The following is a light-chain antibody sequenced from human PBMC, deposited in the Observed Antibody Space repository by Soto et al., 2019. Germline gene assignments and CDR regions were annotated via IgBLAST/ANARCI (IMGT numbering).Light chain of an antibody. Sequence: QSALTQPASVSGSPGQSITISCTGTSSDVGGYNYVSWYQQHPGKAPKLMIYEVTNRPSGVSTRFSASKSGNTASLTISGLQAEDEADYYCNSYTSSTTRYVFXTGTKVTVL. CDR3: NSYTSSTTRYV. V-gene: IGLV2-14*01. J-gene: IGLJ1*01. CDR1: SSDVGGYNY. CDR2: EVT.